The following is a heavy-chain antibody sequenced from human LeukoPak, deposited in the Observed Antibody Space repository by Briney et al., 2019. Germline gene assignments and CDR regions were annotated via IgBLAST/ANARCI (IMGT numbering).Heavy chain of an antibody. CDR1: GFTFSSYW. CDR3: AKPWSYGDYPGYYYYYMDV. J-gene: IGHJ6*03. D-gene: IGHD4-17*01. V-gene: IGHV3-30*02. CDR2: IRYDGSNK. Sequence: PGGSLRLSCAASGFTFSSYWMSWVRQAPGKGLEWVAFIRYDGSNKYYADSVKGRFTISRDNSKNTLYLQMNSLRAEDTAVYYCAKPWSYGDYPGYYYYYMDVWGKGTTVTVSS.